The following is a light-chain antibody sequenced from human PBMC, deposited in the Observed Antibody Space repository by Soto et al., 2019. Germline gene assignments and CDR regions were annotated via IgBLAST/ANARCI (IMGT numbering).Light chain of an antibody. CDR2: EVS. Sequence: QSALTQPASVSGSPGQSITISCTGPSSDVGGYNYVSWYQQHPGKAPKLMIYEVSKRPSGVPDRFSGSKSGNTASLTVSGLQAEDEADYYCNSYAGSNNWVFGGGTKLTVL. J-gene: IGLJ3*02. CDR1: SSDVGGYNY. CDR3: NSYAGSNNWV. V-gene: IGLV2-8*01.